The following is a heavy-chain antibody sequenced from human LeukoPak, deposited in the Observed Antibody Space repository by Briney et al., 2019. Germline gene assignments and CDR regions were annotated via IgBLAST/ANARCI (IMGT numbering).Heavy chain of an antibody. V-gene: IGHV3-21*01. CDR3: ARVGYYDSSGYPPGYYYGMDV. J-gene: IGHJ6*02. CDR2: ISSSSSYI. Sequence: GGSLRLSCAASGFTFSSYSMNWVRQAPGKGLEWVSSISSSSSYIYYADSVKGRFTISRDNAKNSLYLQMNSLRAEDTAVYYCARVGYYDSSGYPPGYYYGMDVWAKGPRSPSP. D-gene: IGHD3-22*01. CDR1: GFTFSSYS.